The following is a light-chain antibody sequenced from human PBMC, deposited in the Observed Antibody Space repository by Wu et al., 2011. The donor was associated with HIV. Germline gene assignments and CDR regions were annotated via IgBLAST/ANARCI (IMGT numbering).Light chain of an antibody. Sequence: TLSCRASQSINNYLVWYQQKPGQAPRLLIYDASNRATDIPARFSGGGSGTDFTLTISSLEPEDFAVYYCQQRYSWPLTFGGGTKVEIK. CDR3: QQRYSWPLT. CDR1: QSINNY. V-gene: IGKV3-11*01. CDR2: DAS. J-gene: IGKJ4*01.